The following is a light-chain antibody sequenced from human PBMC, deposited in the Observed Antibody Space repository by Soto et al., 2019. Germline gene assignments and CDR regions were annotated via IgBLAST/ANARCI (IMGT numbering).Light chain of an antibody. CDR3: QQSYSTLPT. CDR1: QSISSY. CDR2: AAS. Sequence: DIQMTQSPSSLSASVGDRVTITCRASQSISSYLNWYQQKPGKAPKLLIYAASSLQSGVPSRFSGSGSGTDFTLTISSLQPEDVATYYCQQSYSTLPTFGGGTKGEIK. J-gene: IGKJ4*01. V-gene: IGKV1-39*01.